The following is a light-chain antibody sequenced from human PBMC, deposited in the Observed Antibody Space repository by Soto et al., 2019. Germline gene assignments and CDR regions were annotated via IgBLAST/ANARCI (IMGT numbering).Light chain of an antibody. Sequence: QAVVTQPASVSGSPGQSITISCTGTSSDVGGYKYVSWYQQHPGKAPKLMIYDVSNRPSGVSNRFSGSKSGNTASLTISGLQAEDEADYYCSSYTSTSASVFGTGTKLPVL. CDR2: DVS. J-gene: IGLJ1*01. CDR3: SSYTSTSASV. V-gene: IGLV2-14*01. CDR1: SSDVGGYKY.